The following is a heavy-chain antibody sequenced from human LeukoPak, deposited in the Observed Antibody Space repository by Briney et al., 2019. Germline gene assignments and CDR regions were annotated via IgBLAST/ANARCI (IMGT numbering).Heavy chain of an antibody. CDR2: ISGSGGST. CDR3: AKDLSSAVAGY. Sequence: GGSLRLSCAASGFTFSSYAMSWVRQAPGKGLEWVAGISGSGGSTYHADSVKGRFTISRDNSKNTLFLQMNSLRAEDTAVYYCAKDLSSAVAGYWGQGTLVTVSS. CDR1: GFTFSSYA. J-gene: IGHJ4*02. V-gene: IGHV3-23*01. D-gene: IGHD6-19*01.